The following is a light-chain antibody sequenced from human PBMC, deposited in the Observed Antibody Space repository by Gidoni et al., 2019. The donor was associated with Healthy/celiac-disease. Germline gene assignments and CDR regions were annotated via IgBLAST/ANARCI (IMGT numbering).Light chain of an antibody. J-gene: IGKJ5*01. CDR3: QQYYSSPRA. V-gene: IGKV1-8*01. CDR1: QGISSY. CDR2: AAS. Sequence: AIRMTQSPSSFSASTGDRVTITCRASQGISSYLAWYQQKPGKAPKLLIYAASILQSGVPSRFSGSGSGTDFTLTISCLQPEDFATYYCQQYYSSPRAFGQGTRLEIK.